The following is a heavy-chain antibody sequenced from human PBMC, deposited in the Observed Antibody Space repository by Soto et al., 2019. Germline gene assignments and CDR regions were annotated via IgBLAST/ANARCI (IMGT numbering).Heavy chain of an antibody. V-gene: IGHV4-59*08. CDR2: IYYSGST. Sequence: PSETLSLTCTVSGGSISSYYWSWIRQPPGKGLEWIGYIYYSGSTNYNPSLKSRVTISVDTSKNQFSLKLSSVTAADTAVYYCARLGLEYGDYRTFDYWGQGTLVTVSS. D-gene: IGHD4-17*01. J-gene: IGHJ4*02. CDR1: GGSISSYY. CDR3: ARLGLEYGDYRTFDY.